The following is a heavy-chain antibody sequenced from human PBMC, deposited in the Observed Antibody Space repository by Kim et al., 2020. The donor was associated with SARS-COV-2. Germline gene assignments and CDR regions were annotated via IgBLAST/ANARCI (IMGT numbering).Heavy chain of an antibody. CDR1: GVSIGSSSHY. J-gene: IGHJ6*02. CDR3: ARPRCSGGSCYRVDV. Sequence: SETLSLTCTVSGVSIGSSSHYWGWIRQPPGKGLEWIGSFSYTISTYYNPSLKSRVTVSVDTSKNQFVLKLSSVTAADTALYYCARPRCSGGSCYRVDVWGQGTKVTVSS. CDR2: FSYTIST. D-gene: IGHD2-15*01. V-gene: IGHV4-39*01.